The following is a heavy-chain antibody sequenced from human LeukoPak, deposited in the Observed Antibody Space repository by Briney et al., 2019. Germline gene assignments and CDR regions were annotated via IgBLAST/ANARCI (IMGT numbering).Heavy chain of an antibody. CDR3: WRGVRAPAFGGTSLAD. D-gene: IGHD3-16*01. J-gene: IGHJ4*01. CDR2: ISSSSSTI. CDR1: GFTFSSYS. V-gene: IGHV3-48*01. Sequence: GGSLRLSCAASGFTFSSYSMNWVRQAPGKGLEWVSYISSSSSTIYYADSVKGRFTISRDNAKNSLYLQMNSLRAEDTAVYYCWRGVRAPAFGGTSLADWGPVTMVTGSS.